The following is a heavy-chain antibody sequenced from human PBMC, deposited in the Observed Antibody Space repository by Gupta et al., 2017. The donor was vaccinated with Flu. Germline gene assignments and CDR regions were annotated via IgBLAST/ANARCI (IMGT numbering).Heavy chain of an antibody. Sequence: EVQLVESGGGLAQPGGSLRLSCAASGFTFSSYWMHWVRQDPGKGLVWVSRINSEGSSTSDADSVKGRFTISRDNAKNTLYLQMNSLGAEDTAVYYCARDPRCSGGSCYDGWFDPWGQVTLVTVSS. CDR1: GFTFSSYW. V-gene: IGHV3-74*01. CDR3: ARDPRCSGGSCYDGWFDP. CDR2: INSEGSST. J-gene: IGHJ5*02. D-gene: IGHD2-15*01.